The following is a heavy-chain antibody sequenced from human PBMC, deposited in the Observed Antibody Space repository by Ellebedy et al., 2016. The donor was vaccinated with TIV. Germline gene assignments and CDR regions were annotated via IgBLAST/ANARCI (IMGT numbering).Heavy chain of an antibody. Sequence: GESLKISXAASGLTFSDAWMYWVRQAPGKGLEWDGRITSRADGGARDYAAPVQGRFTISRDESRNTLSLEMNSLKTEDTAMYYCTTGWAFDIWGQGTMVTVSS. CDR1: GLTFSDAW. CDR2: ITSRADGGAR. J-gene: IGHJ3*02. CDR3: TTGWAFDI. V-gene: IGHV3-15*01.